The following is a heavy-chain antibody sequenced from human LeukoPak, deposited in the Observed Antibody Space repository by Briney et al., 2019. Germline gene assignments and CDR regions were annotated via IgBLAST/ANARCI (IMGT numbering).Heavy chain of an antibody. J-gene: IGHJ6*02. V-gene: IGHV4-34*01. CDR3: ARSFRDSSGYYPYGMDV. CDR2: INHSGST. CDR1: GGSFSGYY. D-gene: IGHD3-22*01. Sequence: SETLSLTCAVYGGSFSGYYWSWIRQPPGKGLEWIGEINHSGSTNYNPSLKSRVTISVDTSKNQFSLKLSSATAADTAVYYCARSFRDSSGYYPYGMDVWGQGTTVTVSS.